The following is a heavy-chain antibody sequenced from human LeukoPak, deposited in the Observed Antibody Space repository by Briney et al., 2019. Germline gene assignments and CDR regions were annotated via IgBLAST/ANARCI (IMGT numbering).Heavy chain of an antibody. CDR3: HFTYYDFWSGYQTPY. Sequence: ASVKVSCKASGYTFTGYYMHWVRQAPGQGFEWMGWINPNSGGTNYPQKFQGRVTMTRDTSISTAYMELSRLRSDDTAVYYCHFTYYDFWSGYQTPYWGQGTLVTVSS. CDR1: GYTFTGYY. J-gene: IGHJ4*02. D-gene: IGHD3-3*01. V-gene: IGHV1-2*02. CDR2: INPNSGGT.